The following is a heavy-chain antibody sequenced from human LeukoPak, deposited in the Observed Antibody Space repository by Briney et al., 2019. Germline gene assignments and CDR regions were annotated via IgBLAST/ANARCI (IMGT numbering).Heavy chain of an antibody. CDR3: ARAPKQYRYYYGMDV. J-gene: IGHJ6*02. V-gene: IGHV3-66*02. Sequence: PGGSLRLSCAASGFTVSSNYMSWVRQAPGKELEWVSVIYSGGSTYYADSVKGRFTIFRDNSKNTLYLQMNSLRAEDTAVYYCARAPKQYRYYYGMDVWGQGTTVTVSS. CDR1: GFTVSSNY. D-gene: IGHD4-11*01. CDR2: IYSGGST.